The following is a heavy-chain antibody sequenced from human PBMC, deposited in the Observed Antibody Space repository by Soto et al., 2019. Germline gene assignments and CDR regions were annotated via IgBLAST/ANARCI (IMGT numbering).Heavy chain of an antibody. D-gene: IGHD5-12*01. CDR3: AREDGYNSDFDY. Sequence: QLQLQESGPGLVNPSETLSLTCTVSGGSISSTRYYWGWIRQPPGKGLEWIGSIYYRGSTYYNPSLESRVTESVDTSKNQFSRKLRSVTAADTAVYYWAREDGYNSDFDYCGQGSPVTVSS. V-gene: IGHV4-39*02. J-gene: IGHJ4*02. CDR2: IYYRGST. CDR1: GGSISSTRYY.